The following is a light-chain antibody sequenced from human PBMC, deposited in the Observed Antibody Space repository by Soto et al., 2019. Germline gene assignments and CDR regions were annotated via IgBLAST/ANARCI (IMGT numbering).Light chain of an antibody. CDR1: SSDVGGYNY. CDR2: DVS. V-gene: IGLV2-11*01. Sequence: QSVLTQPRSVTGSPGESVTISCTGTSSDVGGYNYVSWYQQHPGKAPKLMIYDVSKRPSGVPDRFSGSKSGNTASLTISGLQAEDEADYYCCSYAGSSWVFGTGTKVTV. CDR3: CSYAGSSWV. J-gene: IGLJ1*01.